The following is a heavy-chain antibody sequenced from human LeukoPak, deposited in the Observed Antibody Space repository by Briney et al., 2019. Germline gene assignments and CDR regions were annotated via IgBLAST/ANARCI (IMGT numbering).Heavy chain of an antibody. J-gene: IGHJ4*02. Sequence: GGSLRLSCAASGFTFDDYGMSWVRQAPGKGLEWVSGINWNGGSTGYADSVKGRFTISRDNAKNSLYLQMNSLRAEDTALYYCARGRGVLRYFDWLSPGYSYGHFDYWGQGTLVTVSS. CDR2: INWNGGST. CDR3: ARGRGVLRYFDWLSPGYSYGHFDY. CDR1: GFTFDDYG. V-gene: IGHV3-20*04. D-gene: IGHD3-9*01.